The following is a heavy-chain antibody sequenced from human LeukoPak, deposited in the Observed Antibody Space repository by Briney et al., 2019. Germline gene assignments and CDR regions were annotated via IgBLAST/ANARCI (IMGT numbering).Heavy chain of an antibody. CDR1: GYTFTGYY. J-gene: IGHJ4*02. Sequence: ASVKVSCKASGYTFTGYYMHWVRQAPGQGLEGMGWINPNSGGTNYAQKFQGRVTMTRDTSISTAYMELSRLRSDDTAVYYCARGSPSTVTGDYWGQGTLVTVSS. CDR3: ARGSPSTVTGDY. V-gene: IGHV1-2*02. D-gene: IGHD4-17*01. CDR2: INPNSGGT.